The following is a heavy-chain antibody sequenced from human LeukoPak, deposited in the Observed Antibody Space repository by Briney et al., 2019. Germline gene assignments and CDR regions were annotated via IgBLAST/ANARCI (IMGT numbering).Heavy chain of an antibody. J-gene: IGHJ4*02. Sequence: GASVKVSCKASGGTFSSYAISWVRQAPGQGLEWMGGIIPIFGTANYAQKFQGRVTITRNTSISTAYMELSSLRSEDTAVYYCARGSTWEHGDYWGQGTLVTVSS. D-gene: IGHD1-26*01. CDR2: IIPIFGTA. CDR3: ARGSTWEHGDY. V-gene: IGHV1-69*05. CDR1: GGTFSSYA.